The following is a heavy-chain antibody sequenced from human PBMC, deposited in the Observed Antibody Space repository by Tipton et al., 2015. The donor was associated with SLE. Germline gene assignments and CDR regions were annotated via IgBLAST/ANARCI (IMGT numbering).Heavy chain of an antibody. CDR3: ASNWAWDAFYI. Sequence: TLSLTCTVSGGSISSSSYYLGWIRQPAGKGLEWIGYIYTSGSTNYNPSLKSRVTISVDTSKNQFSLKLSSVTAADTAVYYCASNWAWDAFYIWGQGTMVTVSS. V-gene: IGHV4-61*09. CDR2: IYTSGST. J-gene: IGHJ3*02. D-gene: IGHD1-1*01. CDR1: GGSISSSSYY.